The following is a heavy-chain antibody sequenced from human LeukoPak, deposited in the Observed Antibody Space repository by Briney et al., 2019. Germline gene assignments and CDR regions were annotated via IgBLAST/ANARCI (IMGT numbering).Heavy chain of an antibody. CDR2: ISSSGSTI. V-gene: IGHV3-48*03. J-gene: IGHJ4*02. Sequence: GGSLRLSCAASGFTFSSYEMNWVRQAPGKGLEWVSYISSSGSTIYYADSVKGRFTISRDSAKNSLYLQMNSLRAEDTAVYYCARVQYSGSYHYFDYWGQGTLVTVSS. CDR3: ARVQYSGSYHYFDY. D-gene: IGHD1-26*01. CDR1: GFTFSSYE.